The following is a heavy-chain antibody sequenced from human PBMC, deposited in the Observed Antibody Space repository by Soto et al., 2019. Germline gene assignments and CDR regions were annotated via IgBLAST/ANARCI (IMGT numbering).Heavy chain of an antibody. CDR3: ARTDPLYCSGGSCYSGYFDY. CDR1: GFTFDDYA. J-gene: IGHJ4*02. CDR2: ISWNSGSI. V-gene: IGHV3-9*01. D-gene: IGHD2-15*01. Sequence: GGSLRLSCAASGFTFDDYAMHWVRQAPGKGLEWVSGISWNSGSIGYADSVKGRFTISRDNAKNSLYLQMNSLRAEDTALYYCARTDPLYCSGGSCYSGYFDYWGQGTLVTVSS.